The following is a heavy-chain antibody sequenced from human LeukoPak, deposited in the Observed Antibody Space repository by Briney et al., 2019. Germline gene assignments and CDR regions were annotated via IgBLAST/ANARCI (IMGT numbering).Heavy chain of an antibody. CDR3: ARHYVGSSWYH. CDR1: GGSFSGYY. Sequence: SETLSLTCAVYGGSFSGYYWSWIRQPPGKGLEWIGEINHSGSTSYNPSLKSRVTISVDTSKNQFSLKLSSVTAADTAVYYCARHYVGSSWYHWGQGTLVTVSS. CDR2: INHSGST. J-gene: IGHJ5*02. D-gene: IGHD6-13*01. V-gene: IGHV4-34*01.